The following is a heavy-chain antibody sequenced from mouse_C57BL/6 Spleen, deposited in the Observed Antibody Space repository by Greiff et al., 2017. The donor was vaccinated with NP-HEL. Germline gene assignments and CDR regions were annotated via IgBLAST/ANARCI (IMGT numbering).Heavy chain of an antibody. CDR3: ARSYYYGSSWYFDV. CDR2: IDPSDSYT. J-gene: IGHJ1*03. D-gene: IGHD1-1*01. Sequence: VQLQQPGAELVMPGASVKLSCKASGYTFTSYWMHWVKQSPGQGLEWIGEIDPSDSYTNYNQKFKGKSTLTVDKSSSTAYMQLSSLTSEDSSVYYCARSYYYGSSWYFDVWGTGTTLTVSS. CDR1: GYTFTSYW. V-gene: IGHV1-69*01.